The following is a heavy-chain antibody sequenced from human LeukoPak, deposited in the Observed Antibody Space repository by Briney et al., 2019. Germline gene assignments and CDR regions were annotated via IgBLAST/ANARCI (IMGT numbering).Heavy chain of an antibody. V-gene: IGHV4-39*02. Sequence: SETLSLTCTVSGGSISNSSYYWGWIRQPPGNGLEWIGSMYYSGSTYYNPSLKSRVTISVDTSKNQFSLKLSSVTAADTAVYYCAREAFGVVTLPDYWGQGTLVTVSS. J-gene: IGHJ4*02. CDR3: AREAFGVVTLPDY. D-gene: IGHD3-3*01. CDR2: MYYSGST. CDR1: GGSISNSSYY.